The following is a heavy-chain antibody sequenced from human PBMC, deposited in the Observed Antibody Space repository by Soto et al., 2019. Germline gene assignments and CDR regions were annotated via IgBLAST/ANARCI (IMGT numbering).Heavy chain of an antibody. J-gene: IGHJ6*02. CDR2: IWYDGSNK. D-gene: IGHD1-26*01. V-gene: IGHV3-33*01. Sequence: GGSLRLSCAASGFTFGSNGIHWVRQAAGKGLEWVAVIWYDGSNKYYADSVKGRFTISRDNSKNTRYLQMNSLRAEDTAVYYCARDGGPTRGTTVGYYYYGMDVWGQGTTVTVSS. CDR1: GFTFGSNG. CDR3: ARDGGPTRGTTVGYYYYGMDV.